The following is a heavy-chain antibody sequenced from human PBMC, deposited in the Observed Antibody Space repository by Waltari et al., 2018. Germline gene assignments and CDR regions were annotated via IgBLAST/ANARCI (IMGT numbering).Heavy chain of an antibody. V-gene: IGHV3-7*01. J-gene: IGHJ4*02. CDR3: ARGVAIFGVVISR. D-gene: IGHD3-3*01. CDR1: GFTFSSYW. CDR2: RKQDGSEK. Sequence: EVQLVESGGGLVQPGGSLRLSCAASGFTFSSYWMSWVRQAPGKGLEWVANRKQDGSEKYYVDSVKGRFTISRDNAKNSLYLQMNSLRAEDTAVYYCARGVAIFGVVISRWGQGTLVTVSS.